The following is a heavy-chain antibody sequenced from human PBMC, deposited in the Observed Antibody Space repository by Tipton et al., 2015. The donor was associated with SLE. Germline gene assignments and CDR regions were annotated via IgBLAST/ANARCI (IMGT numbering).Heavy chain of an antibody. CDR3: ARISRAGDWYFDP. CDR1: NGSINLYY. CDR2: IYYSGST. J-gene: IGHJ2*01. Sequence: TLSLTCTVSNGSINLYYWSWIRQPPGKGLEWIGYIYYSGSTKSNPSLKSRVTISVDTSKNQFSLKLCSVTAADTAVYYCARISRAGDWYFDPWGRGTLVTVSS. V-gene: IGHV4-59*01. D-gene: IGHD2-15*01.